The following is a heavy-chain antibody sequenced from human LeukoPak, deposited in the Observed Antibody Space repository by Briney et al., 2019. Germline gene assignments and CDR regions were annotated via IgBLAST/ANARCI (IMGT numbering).Heavy chain of an antibody. CDR1: GFTFTSHV. J-gene: IGHJ5*02. D-gene: IGHD3-3*01. CDR3: ARESIRSGSLKWFDP. Sequence: PGGSLRLSCAASGFTFTSHVMSWVRQTPGKELEWGSAIDGSGHTTYYADSVRGRFIISRDNSKKMLYLQMNSLRAEDTATYYCARESIRSGSLKWFDPWGQGTLVTVSS. CDR2: IDGSGHTT. V-gene: IGHV3-23*01.